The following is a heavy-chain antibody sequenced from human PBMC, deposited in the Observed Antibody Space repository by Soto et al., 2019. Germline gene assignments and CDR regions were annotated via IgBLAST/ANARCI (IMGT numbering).Heavy chain of an antibody. V-gene: IGHV3-33*01. CDR3: ARGGIVGAPLSFDD. Sequence: PGGSLRLSCAASGFTFSSYGMHWVRQAPGKGLEWVAVVWYDGSNKYYADSVKGRFTISRDNSKNTLYLQMNSLRAEDTAVYYCARGGIVGAPLSFDDWGQGT. CDR1: GFTFSSYG. D-gene: IGHD1-26*01. J-gene: IGHJ4*02. CDR2: VWYDGSNK.